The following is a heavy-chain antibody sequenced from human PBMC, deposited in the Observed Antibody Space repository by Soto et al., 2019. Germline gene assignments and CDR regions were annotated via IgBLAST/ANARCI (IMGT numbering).Heavy chain of an antibody. V-gene: IGHV1-69*06. J-gene: IGHJ4*02. CDR1: GGTCSSYP. CDR3: ARGGVGARFDY. CDR2: IIPIFGTA. Sequence: SVKVSCKTSGGTCSSYPISGVPQSPGQGLEWMGGIIPIFGTANYAQKFQGRVTITADKSTSTAYMELSSLRSEDTAVYYCARGGVGARFDYWGQGTLVTVSS. D-gene: IGHD1-26*01.